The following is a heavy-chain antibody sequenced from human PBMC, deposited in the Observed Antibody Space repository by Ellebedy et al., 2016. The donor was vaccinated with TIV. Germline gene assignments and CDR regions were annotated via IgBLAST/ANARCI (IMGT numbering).Heavy chain of an antibody. CDR1: AYIFTASY. CDR2: INPNSGGT. D-gene: IGHD5/OR15-5a*01. Sequence: AASVQVSCKASAYIFTASYLHWVRQAPGQGLEWMGWINPNSGGTTYAQSFQGRLTMTRYTSINTAYLELRRLRSADTAVYYSARALSVNWFDPWGQGTRVTVSS. CDR3: ARALSVNWFDP. V-gene: IGHV1-2*02. J-gene: IGHJ5*02.